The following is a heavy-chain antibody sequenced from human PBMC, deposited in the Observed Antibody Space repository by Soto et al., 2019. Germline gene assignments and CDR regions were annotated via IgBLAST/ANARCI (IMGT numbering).Heavy chain of an antibody. CDR1: VYTFTSYD. J-gene: IGHJ4*02. CDR3: ARVSEKLRYFDWLLLVY. CDR2: MNPNSGNT. Sequence: XSVKVSCKASVYTFTSYDINWVRQATGQGLEWMGWMNPNSGNTGYAQKFQGRVTMTRNTSISTAYMELSSLRSEDTAVYYCARVSEKLRYFDWLLLVYWGQGTLVTVSS. V-gene: IGHV1-8*01. D-gene: IGHD3-9*01.